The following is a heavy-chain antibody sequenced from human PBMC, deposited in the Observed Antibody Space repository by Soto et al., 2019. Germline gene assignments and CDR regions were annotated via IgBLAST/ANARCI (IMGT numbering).Heavy chain of an antibody. CDR3: ARGGLASILDY. J-gene: IGHJ4*02. V-gene: IGHV1-18*01. CDR2: ISAYNGDT. CDR1: GYTFNTYG. Sequence: QVQLVQSGAEVKEPGASVKVSCKTSGYTFNTYGITWVRQTPGQGLEWMGWISAYNGDTNYAQKFQGRVTMTTDTSPSTDHMELRSLSSDDTAVYYCARGGLASILDYWGQGTLVTVSS. D-gene: IGHD5-12*01.